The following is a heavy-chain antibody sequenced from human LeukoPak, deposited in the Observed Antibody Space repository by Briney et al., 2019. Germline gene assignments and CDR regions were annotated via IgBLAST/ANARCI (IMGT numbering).Heavy chain of an antibody. CDR2: ISSNSSYI. Sequence: GGSLRLSCAASGFTFSSYSMNWVRQAPGKGLEWVSSISSNSSYIYYEDSVKGRFTISRDNAKNSLYLQMNSLRAEDTAVYYCARDPVKGYSYGYTDYWGQGTLVTVSS. CDR3: ARDPVKGYSYGYTDY. CDR1: GFTFSSYS. V-gene: IGHV3-21*01. J-gene: IGHJ4*02. D-gene: IGHD5-18*01.